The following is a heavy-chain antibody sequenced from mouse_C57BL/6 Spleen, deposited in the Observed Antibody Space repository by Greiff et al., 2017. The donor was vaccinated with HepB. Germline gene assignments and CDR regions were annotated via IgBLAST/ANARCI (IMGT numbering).Heavy chain of an antibody. V-gene: IGHV5-16*01. CDR3: ARDRDYDGFDY. Sequence: DVHLVESEGGLVQPGRSMKLSCTASGFTFSDYYMAWVRQVPEKGLEWVANINYDGSSTYYLDSLKSRFIISRDNAKNILYLQMSSLKSEDTATYYCARDRDYDGFDYWGQGTTLTVSS. CDR2: INYDGSST. CDR1: GFTFSDYY. D-gene: IGHD2-4*01. J-gene: IGHJ2*01.